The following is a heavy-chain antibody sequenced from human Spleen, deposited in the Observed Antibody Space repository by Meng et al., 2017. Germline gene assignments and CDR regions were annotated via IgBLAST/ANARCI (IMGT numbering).Heavy chain of an antibody. D-gene: IGHD1-1*01. CDR1: GFTVSSNY. J-gene: IGHJ4*02. CDR3: ARGDQLAFTFDY. V-gene: IGHV3-69-1*02. Sequence: GGSLRLSCAASGFTVSSNYMSWVRQAPGKGLEWVSSAGFRGDIYYTDSVKGRFTISRDNAKNSLYLQMDSLRAEDTAVYYCARGDQLAFTFDYWGQGTLVTVSS. CDR2: AGFRGDI.